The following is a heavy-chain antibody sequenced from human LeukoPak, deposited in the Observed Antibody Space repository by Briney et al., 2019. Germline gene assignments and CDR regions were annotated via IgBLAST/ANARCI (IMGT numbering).Heavy chain of an antibody. CDR2: ISGSGGST. CDR3: AKVLVVVVTATQYYFDY. V-gene: IGHV3-23*01. Sequence: GGSLRPSCAASGFTFSSYAMSRVRQAPGKGLEWVSAISGSGGSTYYADSVKGRFTISRDNSKNTLYLQMNSLRAEDTAVYYCAKVLVVVVTATQYYFDYWGQGTLVTVSS. CDR1: GFTFSSYA. D-gene: IGHD2-21*02. J-gene: IGHJ4*02.